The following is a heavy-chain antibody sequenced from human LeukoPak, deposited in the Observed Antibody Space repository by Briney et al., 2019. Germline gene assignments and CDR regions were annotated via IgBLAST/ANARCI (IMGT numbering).Heavy chain of an antibody. D-gene: IGHD3-10*01. CDR1: GFTFSSYW. V-gene: IGHV3-74*01. J-gene: IGHJ5*02. CDR3: ARALITMVRAVNWFDP. CDR2: INSDGSST. Sequence: PGGSLRLSRAASGFTFSSYWMHWVRQAPGKGLVWVSRINSDGSSTSYADSVKGRFTISRDNAKNTLYLQMNSLRAEDTAVYYCARALITMVRAVNWFDPWGQGTLVTVSP.